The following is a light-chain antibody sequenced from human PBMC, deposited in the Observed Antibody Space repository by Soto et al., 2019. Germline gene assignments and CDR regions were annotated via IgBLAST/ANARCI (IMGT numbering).Light chain of an antibody. J-gene: IGKJ1*01. CDR3: QQYKTYSSWT. V-gene: IGKV1-5*01. Sequence: DIQMTQSPSTLSASVGDRVTITCRASQSVTNWLAWYQQKPGKAPKLLIYDASSLKSGVPSRFSGSGSETEFTLTISSLQPDDFATYYCQQYKTYSSWTFGQGTKVEIK. CDR2: DAS. CDR1: QSVTNW.